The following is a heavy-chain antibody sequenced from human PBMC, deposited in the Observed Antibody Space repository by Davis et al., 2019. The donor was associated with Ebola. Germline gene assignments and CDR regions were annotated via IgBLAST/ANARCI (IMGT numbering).Heavy chain of an antibody. CDR1: GGSFSGYY. V-gene: IGHV4-34*01. CDR3: ARHLSDYGFDP. Sequence: PSETLSLTCAVYGGSFSGYYWSWIRQPPGKGLEWIGEINHSGSTNYNPSLKSRVTISVDTSKNQFSLKLSSVTAADTAVYYCARHLSDYGFDPWGQGTLVTVSS. J-gene: IGHJ5*02. D-gene: IGHD4-17*01. CDR2: INHSGST.